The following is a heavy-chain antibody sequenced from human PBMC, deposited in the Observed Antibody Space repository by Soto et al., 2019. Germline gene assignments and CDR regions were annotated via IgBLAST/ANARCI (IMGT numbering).Heavy chain of an antibody. CDR1: GFTFISYD. CDR2: ISERGEST. V-gene: IGHV3-23*01. Sequence: EVQVLESGGGLVQPGGSLRLSCAVSGFTFISYDISWVRQAPGKGLEWVSAISERGESTYYADSVRGRFTISRDNSQSTLYLEMKNLRAEDTAVYYCGTVPIVTGPTVDHWGQGTLVTVSS. CDR3: GTVPIVTGPTVDH. D-gene: IGHD1-26*01. J-gene: IGHJ4*02.